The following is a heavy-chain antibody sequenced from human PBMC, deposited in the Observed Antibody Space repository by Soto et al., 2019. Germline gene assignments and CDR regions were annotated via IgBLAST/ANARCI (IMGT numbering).Heavy chain of an antibody. Sequence: EVQLLESGGSLVQPGGSLRLSCAASEFSLSTYWMHWVRQGPGKGLLWVSRINGDGSSTAYADSVKGRFTISRDNAKNTLSLQMNSLIAEDMAVYYCARELGGGILPIDLWCQGTLVTVSS. CDR3: ARELGGGILPIDL. J-gene: IGHJ2*01. CDR2: INGDGSST. V-gene: IGHV3-74*01. CDR1: EFSLSTYW. D-gene: IGHD2-15*01.